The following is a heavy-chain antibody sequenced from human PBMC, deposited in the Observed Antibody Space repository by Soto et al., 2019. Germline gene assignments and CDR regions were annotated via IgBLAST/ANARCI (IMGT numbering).Heavy chain of an antibody. CDR1: GFTFTRYS. V-gene: IGHV3-21*06. J-gene: IGHJ4*02. Sequence: LRLSGAASGFTFTRYSMNFVRQSPGKGLEWVSSISSTTNYIYYGDSMKGRFTISRDNAKNSLYLEMNSLRAEDTAVYYCARESEDLTSNFDYWGQGTLVTVSS. CDR3: ARESEDLTSNFDY. CDR2: ISSTTNYI.